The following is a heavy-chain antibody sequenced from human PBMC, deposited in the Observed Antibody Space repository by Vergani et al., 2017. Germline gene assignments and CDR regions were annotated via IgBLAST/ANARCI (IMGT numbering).Heavy chain of an antibody. V-gene: IGHV4-4*07. CDR3: AREKGDRRGDAFDI. J-gene: IGHJ3*02. D-gene: IGHD3-16*01. CDR1: GGSINNYF. CDR2: IYANGNT. Sequence: QVQLQESGPGLVKPSETLSLTCSVSGGSINNYFWTWIRQSAGKGLEWIGRIYANGNTNYNPSLESRVTMSVDTSKNQFSLKLTSVTAADTAVYFCAREKGDRRGDAFDIWGQGTMVSVSS.